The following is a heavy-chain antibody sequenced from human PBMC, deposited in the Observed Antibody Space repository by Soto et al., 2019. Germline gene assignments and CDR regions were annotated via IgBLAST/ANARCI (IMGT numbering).Heavy chain of an antibody. V-gene: IGHV4-59*01. J-gene: IGHJ3*02. D-gene: IGHD2-15*01. CDR3: ARDSNRYCSGGSCYSPRAFDI. CDR1: GGSISSYY. Sequence: SETLSLTCTVSGGSISSYYWSWIRQPPGKGLEWIGYIYYSGSTNYNPSLKSRVTISVDTSKNQFSLKLSSVTAADTAVYYCARDSNRYCSGGSCYSPRAFDIWGQGTMVTVSS. CDR2: IYYSGST.